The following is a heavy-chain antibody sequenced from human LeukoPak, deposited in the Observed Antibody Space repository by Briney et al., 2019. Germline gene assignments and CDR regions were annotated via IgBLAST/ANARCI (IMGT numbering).Heavy chain of an antibody. D-gene: IGHD3-3*01. Sequence: SETLSLTFPFNGGFCSGYYWSGIRPPRAKGRAWIGVMNHSGSTNYNPSLKSRVTISVDTSKNQFSLKLSSVTAADTAVYYCARGCFGLAVFGVVTPFGWFDPWGQGTLVTVSS. V-gene: IGHV4-34*01. CDR3: ARGCFGLAVFGVVTPFGWFDP. CDR2: MNHSGST. J-gene: IGHJ5*02. CDR1: GGFCSGYY.